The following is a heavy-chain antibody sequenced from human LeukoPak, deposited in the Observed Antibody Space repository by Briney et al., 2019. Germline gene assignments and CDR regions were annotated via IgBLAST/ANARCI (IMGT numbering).Heavy chain of an antibody. D-gene: IGHD6-19*01. CDR3: ARAGPGSGWYFDY. CDR1: GYDFTSVG. CDR2: ISPYNGNT. Sequence: GASVKVSCKASGYDFTSVGITWVRRAPGQGLEWMGWISPYNGNTRYAQKFQGRVAMTTDTSTTTAYMELRGLRFNDTAVYYCARAGPGSGWYFDYWGQGTLATVSS. J-gene: IGHJ4*02. V-gene: IGHV1-18*01.